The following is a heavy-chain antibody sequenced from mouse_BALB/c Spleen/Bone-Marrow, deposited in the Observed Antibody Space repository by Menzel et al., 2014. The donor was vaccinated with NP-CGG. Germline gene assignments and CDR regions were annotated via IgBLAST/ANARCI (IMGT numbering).Heavy chain of an antibody. J-gene: IGHJ2*01. CDR1: GFDFSRYW. CDR3: ARLYYYGLQDY. Sequence: VQLKQSGGGLVQPGGSLKLSCAASGFDFSRYWMSWVRQAPGKGLEWIGEINPDSSTINYTPSLKDKFIISRDNAKNTLYLQMSKVRSEDTALYYCARLYYYGLQDYWGQGTTLTVSS. D-gene: IGHD1-1*01. CDR2: INPDSSTI. V-gene: IGHV4-1*02.